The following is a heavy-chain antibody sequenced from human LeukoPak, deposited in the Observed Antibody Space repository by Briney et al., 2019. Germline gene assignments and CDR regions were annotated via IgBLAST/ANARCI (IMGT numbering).Heavy chain of an antibody. CDR1: GYTFTSYD. V-gene: IGHV1-8*01. D-gene: IGHD5-24*01. CDR2: MNPNSGNT. Sequence: ASVKVSCEASGYTFTSYDINWVRRATGQGLEWMGWMNPNSGNTGYAQKFQGRVTMTRNTSISTAYMELSSLRSEDTAVYYCARGPISRGRWLQRRLDYWGQGTLVTVSS. CDR3: ARGPISRGRWLQRRLDY. J-gene: IGHJ4*02.